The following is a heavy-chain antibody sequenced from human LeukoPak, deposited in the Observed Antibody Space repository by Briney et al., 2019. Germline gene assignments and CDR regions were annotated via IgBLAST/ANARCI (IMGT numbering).Heavy chain of an antibody. CDR3: AREDYYDSHFDY. J-gene: IGHJ4*02. Sequence: GGSLRLSCVASGFRFSDYAIHWVRQAPGKGLEWVAVISYDGSNKYYADSVKGRFTISRDNSKNTLYLQMNSLRAEDTAVYYCAREDYYDSHFDYWGQGTLVTVSS. D-gene: IGHD3-22*01. CDR1: GFRFSDYA. CDR2: ISYDGSNK. V-gene: IGHV3-30*04.